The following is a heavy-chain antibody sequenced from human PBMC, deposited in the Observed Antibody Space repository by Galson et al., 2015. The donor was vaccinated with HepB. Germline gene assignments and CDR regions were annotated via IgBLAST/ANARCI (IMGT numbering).Heavy chain of an antibody. CDR3: AREGVGPTTNHYGMDV. CDR2: INPNSGDT. J-gene: IGHJ6*02. D-gene: IGHD1-26*01. CDR1: GYTFTGYY. Sequence: SVKVSCKASGYTFTGYYMHWVRQAPGQGLEWMGWINPNSGDTKYAQKFQGRVTTTRDTSISTAYMELSRLTSDDTAVYYCAREGVGPTTNHYGMDVWGQGTTVSVSS. V-gene: IGHV1-2*02.